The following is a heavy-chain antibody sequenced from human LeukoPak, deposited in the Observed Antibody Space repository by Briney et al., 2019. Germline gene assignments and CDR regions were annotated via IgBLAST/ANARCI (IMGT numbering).Heavy chain of an antibody. Sequence: ASVKVSCKASGYTFTSYYMHWVRQAPGQGLEWMGWISAYNGNTNYAQKLQGRVTMTTDTSTSTAYMELRSLRSDDTAVYYCARRTYYYDSSGYYYFDYWGQGTLVTVSS. J-gene: IGHJ4*02. V-gene: IGHV1-18*04. CDR3: ARRTYYYDSSGYYYFDY. D-gene: IGHD3-22*01. CDR2: ISAYNGNT. CDR1: GYTFTSYY.